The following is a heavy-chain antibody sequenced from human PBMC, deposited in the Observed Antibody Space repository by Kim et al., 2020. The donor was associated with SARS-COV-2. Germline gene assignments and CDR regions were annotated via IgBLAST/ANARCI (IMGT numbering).Heavy chain of an antibody. Sequence: SETLSLTCTVSGGSISSYYWRWIRQPPGKGLEWIGYIYYSGSTNYNPSLKSRVTISVDTSKNQFSLKLSSVTAADTAVYYCARVSAAAAPDYWGQGTLVTVSS. J-gene: IGHJ4*02. CDR2: IYYSGST. D-gene: IGHD6-13*01. CDR3: ARVSAAAAPDY. CDR1: GGSISSYY. V-gene: IGHV4-59*13.